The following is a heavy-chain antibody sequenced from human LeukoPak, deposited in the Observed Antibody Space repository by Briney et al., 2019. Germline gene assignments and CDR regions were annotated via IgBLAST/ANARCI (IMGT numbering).Heavy chain of an antibody. CDR1: GFTFSNYW. D-gene: IGHD5-24*01. V-gene: IGHV3-7*03. Sequence: PSGGSLRFSCAASGFTFSNYWMSWVRQAPGKGLEWVANIKQDGSEKYYVDSVKGRFTISRDNAKNSLYLQMNSLRAEDTAVYYCVSAVAEGLYNYNMNVWGQGTTVTVSS. CDR2: IKQDGSEK. J-gene: IGHJ6*02. CDR3: VSAVAEGLYNYNMNV.